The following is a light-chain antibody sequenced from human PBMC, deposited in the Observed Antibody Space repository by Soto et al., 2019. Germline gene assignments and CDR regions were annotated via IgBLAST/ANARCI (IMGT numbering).Light chain of an antibody. Sequence: EIVLTQSPGTLSLSPGERXXXXXXXXXSVSNNYLAWYQQKPGQAPRLLIYGASTRATGIPARFSGSGSGTDFTLTISSVEPEDFAVYYCQQRSNWPPSYTFGQGTKVDIK. CDR3: QQRSNWPPSYT. CDR1: XSVSNNY. CDR2: GAS. J-gene: IGKJ2*01. V-gene: IGKV3D-20*02.